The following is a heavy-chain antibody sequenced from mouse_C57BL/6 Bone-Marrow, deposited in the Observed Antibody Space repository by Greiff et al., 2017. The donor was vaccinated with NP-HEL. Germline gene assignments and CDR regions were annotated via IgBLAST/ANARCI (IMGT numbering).Heavy chain of an antibody. CDR1: GFDISSYC. CDR3: ARSTWYFDL. Sequence: VQLQQSVAELVKPGASVKFSCTASGFDISSYCMNWVKQRPGKGLEWIGQIDPGDGDTNYDRKFKGKATITADKSSSTAYMQLSSLTSEDSAVYYCARSTWYFDLWGTGTTLTVSS. CDR2: IDPGDGDT. V-gene: IGHV1-80*01. J-gene: IGHJ1*03. D-gene: IGHD5-1*01.